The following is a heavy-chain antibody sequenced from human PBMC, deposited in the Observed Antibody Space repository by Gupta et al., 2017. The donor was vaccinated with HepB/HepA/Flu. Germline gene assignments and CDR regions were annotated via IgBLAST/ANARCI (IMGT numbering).Heavy chain of an antibody. CDR1: GGTFSTSA. CDR2: IIPGCGTP. D-gene: IGHD1-1*01. CDR3: ATLQQPFFYHMDV. J-gene: IGHJ6*03. Sequence: QVQLVQSGPEVKKPGSSVKVSCKASGGTFSTSAVSWMRQAPGQGLEWVGGIIPGCGTPNYARKFQGKVTISADESRGKAYMQIDSLTSEDTALDYCATLQQPFFYHMDVWGNGTTV. V-gene: IGHV1-69*01.